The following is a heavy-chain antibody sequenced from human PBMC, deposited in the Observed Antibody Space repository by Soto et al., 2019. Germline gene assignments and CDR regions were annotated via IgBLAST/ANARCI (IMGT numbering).Heavy chain of an antibody. J-gene: IGHJ3*02. CDR3: ARDQSGYGQLSAFDI. CDR2: IYYSGST. V-gene: IGHV4-31*03. Sequence: QVQLQESGPGLVKPSQTLSLTCTVSGGSISSGGYYWSWIRQHPGKGLEWIGYIYYSGSTYYNPSLKSRVTIAVDTSKNQFSLKLSSVTAADTAVYYCARDQSGYGQLSAFDIWGRGTMVTVSS. CDR1: GGSISSGGYY. D-gene: IGHD5-12*01.